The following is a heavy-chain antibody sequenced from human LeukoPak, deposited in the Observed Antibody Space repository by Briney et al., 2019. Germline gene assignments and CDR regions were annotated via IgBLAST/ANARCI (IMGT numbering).Heavy chain of an antibody. Sequence: SVKVSCKASGGTFSSYAISWVRQATGQGLEWMGRIIPILGIANYAQKFQGRVTITADKSTSTAYMELSSLRSEDTAVYYCASHSSGWYGGPTDYWGQGTLVTVSS. J-gene: IGHJ4*02. D-gene: IGHD6-19*01. CDR3: ASHSSGWYGGPTDY. CDR1: GGTFSSYA. CDR2: IIPILGIA. V-gene: IGHV1-69*04.